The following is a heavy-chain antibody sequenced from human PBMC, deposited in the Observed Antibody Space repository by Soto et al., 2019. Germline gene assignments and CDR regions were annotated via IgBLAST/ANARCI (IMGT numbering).Heavy chain of an antibody. CDR1: GGTISSYY. Sequence: SETLSLTCTVSGGTISSYYWSWIRQPPGKGLEWIGYIYYSGSTNYNPSLKSRVTISVDTSKNQFSLKLSSVTAADTAVYYCASTIPVRGSYYYYMDVWGKGTTVTVSS. CDR2: IYYSGST. D-gene: IGHD3-10*01. J-gene: IGHJ6*03. V-gene: IGHV4-59*08. CDR3: ASTIPVRGSYYYYMDV.